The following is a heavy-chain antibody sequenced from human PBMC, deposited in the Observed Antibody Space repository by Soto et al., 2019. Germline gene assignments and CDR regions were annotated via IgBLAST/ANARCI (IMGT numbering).Heavy chain of an antibody. CDR3: ARSTFKDYYGMDV. D-gene: IGHD3-16*01. CDR2: INHSGST. CDR1: GGSFSGYY. Sequence: KTSETLSLTCAVYGGSFSGYYWSWIRQPPGKGLEWIGEINHSGSTNYNPSLKSRVTISVDTSKNQFSLKLSSVTAADTAVYYCARSTFKDYYGMDVWGQGTTVTVSS. J-gene: IGHJ6*02. V-gene: IGHV4-34*01.